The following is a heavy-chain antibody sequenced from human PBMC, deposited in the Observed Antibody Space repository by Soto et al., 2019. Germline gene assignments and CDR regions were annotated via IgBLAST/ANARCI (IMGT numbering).Heavy chain of an antibody. Sequence: EVQLLESGGGLVQPGGSLRLSCAASGFTFSSYAMSWVRQAPGKGLELVSAISGSGGRTYYADSVKGRFTISRDNSQNTLYLPMNSLRAEDTAVYYCAKAVGVTGKTEGVEFWGQGTLVTVSS. CDR2: ISGSGGRT. CDR3: AKAVGVTGKTEGVEF. V-gene: IGHV3-23*01. CDR1: GFTFSSYA. J-gene: IGHJ4*02. D-gene: IGHD1-20*01.